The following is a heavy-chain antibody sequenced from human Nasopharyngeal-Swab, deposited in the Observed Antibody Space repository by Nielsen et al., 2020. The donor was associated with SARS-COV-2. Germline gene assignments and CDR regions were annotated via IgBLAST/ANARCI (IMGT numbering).Heavy chain of an antibody. D-gene: IGHD3-10*01. V-gene: IGHV3-9*01. CDR3: AKDIGPDYYGSGSYLDY. J-gene: IGHJ4*02. CDR2: ISWSSGSI. Sequence: PGKGLEWVSGISWSSGSIGYADSVKGRFTISRDNAKNSLYLQMNSLRAEDTALYYCAKDIGPDYYGSGSYLDYWGQGTLVTVSS.